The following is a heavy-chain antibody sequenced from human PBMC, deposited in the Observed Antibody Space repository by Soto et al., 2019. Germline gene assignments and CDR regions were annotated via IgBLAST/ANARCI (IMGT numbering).Heavy chain of an antibody. CDR3: ERAPKVVLVPAAPGSVSYYGMDV. V-gene: IGHV3-48*02. CDR2: IRSSSSTI. J-gene: IGHJ6*02. D-gene: IGHD2-2*01. CDR1: GFTFSSDS. Sequence: EVQLVESGGGLVQPGGSLRLSCTASGFTFSSDSMNWVRQAPGKGLEWVSYIRSSSSTIHYADSVKGRFTISRDDAKKSLSLQMNRLRDEDTAVYYCERAPKVVLVPAAPGSVSYYGMDVWGQGTTVNVSS.